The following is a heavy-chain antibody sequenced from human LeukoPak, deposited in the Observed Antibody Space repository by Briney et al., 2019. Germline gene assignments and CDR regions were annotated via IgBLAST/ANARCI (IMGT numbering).Heavy chain of an antibody. J-gene: IGHJ4*02. CDR2: IKSKSDGGTT. D-gene: IGHD3-22*01. CDR3: TAPRGPRNGYYLSDY. Sequence: GGSLGLSCAASGFTFSNAWMDWVRQAPGKGREWVGHIKSKSDGGTTDYAAPVKGRFTISRDDSANMLYLQMNSLEPEDIADYYCTAPRGPRNGYYLSDYWGQGTLVTVSS. V-gene: IGHV3-15*01. CDR1: GFTFSNAW.